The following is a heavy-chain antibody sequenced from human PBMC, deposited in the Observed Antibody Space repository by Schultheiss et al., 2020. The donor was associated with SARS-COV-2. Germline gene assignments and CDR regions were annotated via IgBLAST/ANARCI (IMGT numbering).Heavy chain of an antibody. J-gene: IGHJ6*02. V-gene: IGHV3-30*04. D-gene: IGHD2-2*01. CDR2: ISYDGSNK. CDR1: GFTFSSYA. Sequence: GGSLRLSCAASGFTFSSYAMHWVRQAPGKGLEWVAVISYDGSNKYYADSVKGRFTISRDNSKNTLYLQMNSLRAEDTAVYYCAKDDCSTQSCLLFGGMDVWGQGTTVTVSS. CDR3: AKDDCSTQSCLLFGGMDV.